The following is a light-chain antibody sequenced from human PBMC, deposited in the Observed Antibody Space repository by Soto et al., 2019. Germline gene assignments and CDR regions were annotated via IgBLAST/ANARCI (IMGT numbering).Light chain of an antibody. CDR2: KAS. CDR1: QNIGAW. CDR3: QQYNSYSPLT. V-gene: IGKV1-5*03. J-gene: IGKJ4*01. Sequence: GDRVTITFRGSQNIGAWLAWYQQKPGKAPKLLIYKASNLESGVPSRFSGSGSGTEFTLTITSLQPDDFATYYCQQYNSYSPLTFGGGTKVDIK.